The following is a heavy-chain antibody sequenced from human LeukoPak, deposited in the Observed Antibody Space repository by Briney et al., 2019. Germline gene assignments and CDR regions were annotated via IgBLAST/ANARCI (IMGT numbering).Heavy chain of an antibody. V-gene: IGHV4-34*01. Sequence: SETLSLTCAVYGGSFSGSYWSWIRQPPGKGLEWIGEINHSGSTNYNPSLKSRVTISVDTSKNQFSLKLSSVTAADTAVYYCALCRDGYCPYGMDVWGQGTTVTVSS. J-gene: IGHJ6*02. CDR2: INHSGST. D-gene: IGHD5-24*01. CDR1: GGSFSGSY. CDR3: ALCRDGYCPYGMDV.